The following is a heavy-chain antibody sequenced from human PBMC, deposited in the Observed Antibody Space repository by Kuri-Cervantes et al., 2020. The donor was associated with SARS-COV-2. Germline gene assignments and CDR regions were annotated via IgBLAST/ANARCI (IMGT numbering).Heavy chain of an antibody. J-gene: IGHJ6*02. CDR3: ARALVLPAYYYYGTDV. CDR1: VGSFSGYY. Sequence: SEPLCPTVALDVGSFSGYYWSWIRQPPGKGLEWIGEINHSGSTNYNPSLKSRVTISVDTSKNQFSLKLSSVTAADTAVYYCARALVLPAYYYYGTDVWGQGTTVTVSS. CDR2: INHSGST. V-gene: IGHV4-34*01.